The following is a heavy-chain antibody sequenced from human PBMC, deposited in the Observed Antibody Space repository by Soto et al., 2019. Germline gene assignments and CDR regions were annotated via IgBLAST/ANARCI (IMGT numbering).Heavy chain of an antibody. V-gene: IGHV3-9*01. CDR1: GFTFDDYA. Sequence: GGSLRLSCAASGFTFDDYAMHWVRQAPGKGLEWVSGISWNSGSIGYSDSVKGRFTISRDNAKNSLYLQMNSLRAEDTALYYCAKDRLTGTTRRDYYYYYMDVWGKGTTVTVSS. CDR3: AKDRLTGTTRRDYYYYYMDV. CDR2: ISWNSGSI. J-gene: IGHJ6*03. D-gene: IGHD1-7*01.